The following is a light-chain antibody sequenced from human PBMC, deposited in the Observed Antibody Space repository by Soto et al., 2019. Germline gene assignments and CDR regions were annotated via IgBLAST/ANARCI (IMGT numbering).Light chain of an antibody. CDR1: QAIGNY. CDR2: EAS. Sequence: DIQMTHSPSSLSASVGDRVTITCQASQAIGNYLTWYQQKPGKATKLLIYEASNFETGVPPRFSGSGSGIDFTFTINSLQPEDIATDYCQQYDDLPFTFGGGTKVEIK. J-gene: IGKJ4*01. V-gene: IGKV1-33*01. CDR3: QQYDDLPFT.